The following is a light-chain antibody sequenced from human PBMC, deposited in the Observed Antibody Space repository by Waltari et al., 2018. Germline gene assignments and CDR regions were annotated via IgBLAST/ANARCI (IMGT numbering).Light chain of an antibody. Sequence: DIVLTQSPLSLPVTPGEPASISCRSSQSLLHSNGFNYLDLFVQKPGQSPQLLIYLGSNRASGVPDRVTGSGSGTDFTLQISRVEAEDVGVYFCMQTTQTPWTFGQGTKVEI. CDR1: QSLLHSNGFNY. CDR2: LGS. CDR3: MQTTQTPWT. J-gene: IGKJ1*01. V-gene: IGKV2-28*01.